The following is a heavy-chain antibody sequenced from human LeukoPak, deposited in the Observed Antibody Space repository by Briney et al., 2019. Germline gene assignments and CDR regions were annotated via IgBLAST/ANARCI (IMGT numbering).Heavy chain of an antibody. V-gene: IGHV5-51*01. J-gene: IGHJ4*02. Sequence: ESLKISCKSSGYIFTTYWIAWVRQMPGKGLEWMGIIYPGDSDTRYSPSFQGQVTISADKSISTAYLQWSSLKASDTAMYYCVTSPGGGWFDYWGQGTLVTVSS. CDR2: IYPGDSDT. CDR3: VTSPGGGWFDY. CDR1: GYIFTTYW. D-gene: IGHD6-19*01.